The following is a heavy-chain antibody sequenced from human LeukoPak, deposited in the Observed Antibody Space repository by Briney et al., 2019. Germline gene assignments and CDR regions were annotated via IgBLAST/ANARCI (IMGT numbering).Heavy chain of an antibody. CDR3: ARWEGTTVGLRAPAAFDY. J-gene: IGHJ4*02. V-gene: IGHV5-51*01. D-gene: IGHD4-23*01. Sequence: GESLKSSCKGSGYGFTSYWIAWVRQMPGKGLEWMGIIYPGDSDTRYSPSFQGQVTISADKSISTAYLQWSSLKASDTAMYYCARWEGTTVGLRAPAAFDYWGKGTLVTVSS. CDR1: GYGFTSYW. CDR2: IYPGDSDT.